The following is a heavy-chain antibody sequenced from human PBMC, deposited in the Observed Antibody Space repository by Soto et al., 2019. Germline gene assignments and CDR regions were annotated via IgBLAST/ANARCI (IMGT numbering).Heavy chain of an antibody. CDR1: GGSFSGYY. J-gene: IGHJ4*02. D-gene: IGHD3-16*02. CDR3: ARGRSNFYNTPSKNRNTYYPRPYSFDS. V-gene: IGHV4-34*01. Sequence: SETLSLTCAVYGGSFSGYYWSWIRQPPGKGLEWIGEINHSGSTNCNPSLKSRVTISVDTSKNQFPLKLSSVTAADTAVYYCARGRSNFYNTPSKNRNTYYPRPYSFDSWGKGPLVTAS. CDR2: INHSGST.